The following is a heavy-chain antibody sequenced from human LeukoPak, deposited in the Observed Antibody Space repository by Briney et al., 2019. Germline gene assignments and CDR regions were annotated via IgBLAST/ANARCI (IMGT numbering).Heavy chain of an antibody. CDR3: AKASERITIFGVVAIDWYFDL. J-gene: IGHJ2*01. CDR1: GFTVSSNY. CDR2: ISGSGGST. D-gene: IGHD3-3*01. Sequence: PGGSLRLSCAASGFTVSSNYMSWVRQAPGKGLEWVSAISGSGGSTYYADSVKGRFTISRDNSKNTLYLQMNSLRAEDTAVYYCAKASERITIFGVVAIDWYFDLWGRGTLVTVSS. V-gene: IGHV3-23*01.